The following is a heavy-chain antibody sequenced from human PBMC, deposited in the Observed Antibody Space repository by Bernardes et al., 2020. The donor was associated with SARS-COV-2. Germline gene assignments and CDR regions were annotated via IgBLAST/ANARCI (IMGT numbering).Heavy chain of an antibody. CDR3: ARGVRYFDWLLLRDQRITYGMDV. CDR2: MNPNSGNT. V-gene: IGHV1-8*01. CDR1: GYTFTSYD. J-gene: IGHJ6*02. D-gene: IGHD3-9*01. Sequence: ASVKVSCKASGYTFTSYDINWVRQATGQGLEWMGWMNPNSGNTGYAQKFQGRVTMTRNTSISTAYMELSSLRSEDTAVYYCARGVRYFDWLLLRDQRITYGMDVWGQGTTVTVSS.